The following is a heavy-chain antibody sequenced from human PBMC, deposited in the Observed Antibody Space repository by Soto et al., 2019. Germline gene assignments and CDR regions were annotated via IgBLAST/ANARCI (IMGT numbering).Heavy chain of an antibody. CDR3: ARGLYDYVGGSYRKGWFDP. Sequence: QVQLQQWGAGLLKPSETLSLTCAVYGGSFSGYYWSWIRQPPGKGLEWIGEINHSGSTNYNPSLKSRVTISVDTSKNQFSLKLSSVTAADTAVYYCARGLYDYVGGSYRKGWFDPWGQGTLVTVSS. V-gene: IGHV4-34*01. CDR2: INHSGST. D-gene: IGHD3-16*01. CDR1: GGSFSGYY. J-gene: IGHJ5*02.